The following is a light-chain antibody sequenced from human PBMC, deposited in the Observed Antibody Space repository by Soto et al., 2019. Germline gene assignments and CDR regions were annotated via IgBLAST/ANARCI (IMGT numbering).Light chain of an antibody. CDR1: QSLNSAY. V-gene: IGKV3-20*01. Sequence: EIVLTQSPDTLSLSPGERATLSCRASQSLNSAYLVWYQQKPGQPPRLLMFAASSRATGTPDRFSGSGSGTDFTLTISGLEPEDFAVYYCQQYGTSPRTFGRGTKVEIK. J-gene: IGKJ1*01. CDR3: QQYGTSPRT. CDR2: AAS.